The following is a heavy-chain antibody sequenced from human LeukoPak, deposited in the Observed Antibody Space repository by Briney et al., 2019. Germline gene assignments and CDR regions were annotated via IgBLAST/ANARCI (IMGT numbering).Heavy chain of an antibody. J-gene: IGHJ4*02. V-gene: IGHV3-7*01. CDR1: GFTFSRYR. CDR3: ARDTRTFDY. D-gene: IGHD1-26*01. Sequence: GGSLRLSCAASGFTFSRYRMNWVRQAPGKGLEWVANIKQDGSEKYYVDSVKGRFTIFRDNAKNSLFLQMNSLRAEDTAVYYCARDTRTFDYWGQGTLVTVSS. CDR2: IKQDGSEK.